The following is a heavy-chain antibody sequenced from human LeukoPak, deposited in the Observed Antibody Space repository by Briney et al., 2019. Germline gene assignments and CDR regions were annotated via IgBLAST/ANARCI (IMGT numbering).Heavy chain of an antibody. CDR3: ARLDPRGPDDY. D-gene: IGHD2-2*03. CDR2: IYYTGTT. J-gene: IGHJ4*02. CDR1: GSYISSSSYS. V-gene: IGHV4-39*01. Sequence: SETLSLTCTVSGSYISSSSYSWGWIRQPPGKGLEWLGNIYYTGTTYSNPSLKSRVTISVDTSKNQFSLKLSSVTAVDTAVYYCARLDPRGPDDYWGQGTLVTVSS.